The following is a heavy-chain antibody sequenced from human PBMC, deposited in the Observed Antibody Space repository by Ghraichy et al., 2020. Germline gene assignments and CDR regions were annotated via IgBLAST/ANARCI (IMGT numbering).Heavy chain of an antibody. Sequence: GESLNISCAASGFTFSSYSMNWVRQAPGKGLEWVSSISSSSSYIYYADSVKGRFTISRDNAKNSLYLQMNSLRAEDTAVYYCAKIAAAAPFDYWGQGTLVTVSS. CDR1: GFTFSSYS. CDR3: AKIAAAAPFDY. CDR2: ISSSSSYI. D-gene: IGHD6-13*01. J-gene: IGHJ4*02. V-gene: IGHV3-21*01.